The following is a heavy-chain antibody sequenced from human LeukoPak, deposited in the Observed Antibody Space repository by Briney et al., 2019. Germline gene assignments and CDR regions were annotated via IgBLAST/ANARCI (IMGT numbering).Heavy chain of an antibody. CDR3: AREVYSSGWSSFDY. V-gene: IGHV3-73*01. Sequence: PGGSLKLSCAASGFMFSGSAMHWVRQAPGKGLEWLGRSRSKIYKYATEYAASVKGRFTISRDDSKNTVYLQMNSLRAEDTAVYYCAREVYSSGWSSFDYWGQGTLVTVSS. CDR1: GFMFSGSA. CDR2: SRSKIYKYAT. J-gene: IGHJ4*02. D-gene: IGHD6-19*01.